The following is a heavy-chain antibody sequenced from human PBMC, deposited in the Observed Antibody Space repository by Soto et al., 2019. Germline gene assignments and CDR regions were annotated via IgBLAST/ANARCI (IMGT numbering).Heavy chain of an antibody. J-gene: IGHJ6*02. CDR1: GYSFTSYW. D-gene: IGHD2-2*01. V-gene: IGHV5-10-1*01. CDR3: ASPPGYCSSTSCPKGRDYYYGMDV. CDR2: IDPSDSYT. Sequence: GESLKISCKGSGYSFTSYWISWVRQMPGKGLEWMGRIDPSDSYTNYSPSFQGHVTISADKSISTAYLQWSSLKASDTAMYYCASPPGYCSSTSCPKGRDYYYGMDVWGQGTTVTVSS.